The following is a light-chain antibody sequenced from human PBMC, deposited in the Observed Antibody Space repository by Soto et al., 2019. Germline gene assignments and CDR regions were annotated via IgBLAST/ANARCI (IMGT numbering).Light chain of an antibody. Sequence: EIVLTQSPATLSLSPGERATLSCGASQSVSSSYLAWYQQKPGLAHRLLIYDASSRATGIPDRFSGSGSGTDFTLTISRLEREEFAVYYCQQYGSSLIFGGGTKVEIK. V-gene: IGKV3D-20*01. CDR3: QQYGSSLI. CDR2: DAS. J-gene: IGKJ4*01. CDR1: QSVSSSY.